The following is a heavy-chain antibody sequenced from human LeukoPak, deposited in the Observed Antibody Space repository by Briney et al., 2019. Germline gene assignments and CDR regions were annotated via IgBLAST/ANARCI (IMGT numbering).Heavy chain of an antibody. D-gene: IGHD2-15*01. CDR3: ARGGANCSGGRCPLNWFDP. J-gene: IGHJ5*02. V-gene: IGHV1-18*01. Sequence: ASVKVSCKASGYTFTNYGITWVRQAPGQGLEWMGWISAYNGNTNYAQKLQGGVTMTIDKTTSTAYMELRSLRSDDTAVYYCARGGANCSGGRCPLNWFDPWGQGTPVTVSS. CDR2: ISAYNGNT. CDR1: GYTFTNYG.